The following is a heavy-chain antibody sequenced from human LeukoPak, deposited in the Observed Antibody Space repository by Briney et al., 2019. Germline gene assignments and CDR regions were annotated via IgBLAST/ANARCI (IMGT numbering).Heavy chain of an antibody. J-gene: IGHJ3*02. CDR3: ARQPLVTLGYCSSTSCYQNAFDI. CDR2: IYYSRTT. CDR1: GGSISSYY. Sequence: PSETLSLTCTVSGGSISSYYWSWIRQPPEKGLEWIGYIYYSRTTNYNPSLKSRVTMSVDTSKNQFSLKLSSVTAADTAVYYCARQPLVTLGYCSSTSCYQNAFDIWGQQTMVTVSS. D-gene: IGHD2-2*01. V-gene: IGHV4-59*08.